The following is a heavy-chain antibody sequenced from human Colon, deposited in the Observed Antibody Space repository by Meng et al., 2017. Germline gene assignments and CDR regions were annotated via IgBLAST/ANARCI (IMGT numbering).Heavy chain of an antibody. V-gene: IGHV6-1*01. CDR1: GDTVSSNRSR. CDR3: YTWYGEY. CDR2: TYYRSEWQN. J-gene: IGHJ4*02. Sequence: QVQLQPSRPGLVKPSQTLSLTCAISGDTVSSNRSRWHWVQQSPSRGLELLGQTYYRSEWQNHYGVSVMSRITINADTSMNHFSMHVNSVKPDDKAVDFCYTWYGEYWGQGTLVTVSS. D-gene: IGHD3-10*01.